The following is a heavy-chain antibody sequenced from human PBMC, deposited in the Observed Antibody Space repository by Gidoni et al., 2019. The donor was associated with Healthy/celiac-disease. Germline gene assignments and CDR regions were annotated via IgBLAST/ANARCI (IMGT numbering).Heavy chain of an antibody. CDR2: INPSGGST. D-gene: IGHD3-10*01. J-gene: IGHJ4*02. Sequence: QVQLVQSGAEVKKPGASVKVSCKASGYTFTSYDMHWVRQAPGQGLEWMGIINPSGGSTSYAQKFQGRVTMTRDTSTSTVYMELSSLRSEDTAVYYCAREGSGYYGSGSYYTFDYWGQGTLVTVSS. V-gene: IGHV1-46*01. CDR3: AREGSGYYGSGSYYTFDY. CDR1: GYTFTSYD.